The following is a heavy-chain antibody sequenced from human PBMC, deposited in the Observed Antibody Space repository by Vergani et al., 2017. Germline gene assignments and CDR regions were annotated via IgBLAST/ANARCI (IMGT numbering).Heavy chain of an antibody. J-gene: IGHJ4*02. CDR3: ARDRGCTNGVCYTLGNPFDY. CDR1: GGTFSSYA. CDR2: IIPILGIA. Sequence: QVQLVQSGAEVKKPGSSVKVSCKASGGTFSSYAISWVRQAPGQGLEWMGRIIPILGIANYAQKFQGRVTITADKSTSTAYMELSSLRPEDTAVYYCARDRGCTNGVCYTLGNPFDYWGQGTLVTVSS. V-gene: IGHV1-69*04. D-gene: IGHD2-8*01.